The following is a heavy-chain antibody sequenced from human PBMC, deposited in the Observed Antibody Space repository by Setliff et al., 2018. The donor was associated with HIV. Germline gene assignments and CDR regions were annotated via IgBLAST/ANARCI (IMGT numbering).Heavy chain of an antibody. CDR3: AKELISMGRGVNYGMDV. J-gene: IGHJ6*02. Sequence: LRLSCAASGFTFSDYYMSWIRQAPGKGLEWVSYISNSGTTIYYADSVKGRFTLSRDNAENSLFLQMNSLRAEDTAIYYCAKELISMGRGVNYGMDVWGQGTTVTVSS. CDR1: GFTFSDYY. D-gene: IGHD3-10*01. CDR2: ISNSGTTI. V-gene: IGHV3-11*04.